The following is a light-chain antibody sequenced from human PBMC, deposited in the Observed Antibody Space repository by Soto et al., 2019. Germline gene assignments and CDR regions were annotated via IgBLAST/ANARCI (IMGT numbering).Light chain of an antibody. V-gene: IGLV2-14*01. Sequence: QSVLTQPASVSGSPGQSITISCTGTSSAVGGYNYVSWYQQHPGQAPKLMIYDVSNRPSGVSNRFSGSKSGNTASLTISGLQAEDEADYYCSSYTSSSTLYVFGTGTKLTVL. J-gene: IGLJ1*01. CDR2: DVS. CDR1: SSAVGGYNY. CDR3: SSYTSSSTLYV.